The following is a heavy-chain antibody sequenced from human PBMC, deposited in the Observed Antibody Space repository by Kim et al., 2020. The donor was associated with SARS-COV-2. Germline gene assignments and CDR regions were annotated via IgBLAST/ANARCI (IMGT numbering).Heavy chain of an antibody. CDR3: ARSGPMVRGVIDY. Sequence: YADSVKGRFTIYRDNAKNSLYLQMNSRRAEDTAVYYCARSGPMVRGVIDYWGQGTLVTVSS. D-gene: IGHD3-10*01. J-gene: IGHJ4*02. V-gene: IGHV3-21*01.